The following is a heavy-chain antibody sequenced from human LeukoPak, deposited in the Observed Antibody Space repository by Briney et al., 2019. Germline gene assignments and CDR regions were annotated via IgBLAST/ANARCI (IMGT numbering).Heavy chain of an antibody. CDR3: EYFAFSITSGKYFAS. CDR2: INSDGSST. J-gene: IGHJ4*02. CDR1: GFTFSSYW. Sequence: GGSLRLSCAASGFTFSSYWMHWVRQAPGKGLVWVSRINSDGSSTTYADSVKGRFTISRDNAKNTLYLQMNSLRAEDTAVYYCEYFAFSITSGKYFASWGKETLVTVSS. D-gene: IGHD1-14*01. V-gene: IGHV3-74*01.